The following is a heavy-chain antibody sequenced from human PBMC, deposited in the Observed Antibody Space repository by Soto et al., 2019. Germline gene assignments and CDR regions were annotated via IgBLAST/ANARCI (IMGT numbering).Heavy chain of an antibody. D-gene: IGHD4-17*01. CDR3: AHSDYGDYMKDFDY. V-gene: IGHV2-5*02. Sequence: QITLKESGPTLVKPTQTLTLTCTFSGFSLSTSGVGVGWIRQPPGKALEWLALIYWDDDKRYSPSLKSRLTLXKXTSXNQVVLTMTNMDPVDTATYYCAHSDYGDYMKDFDYWGQGTLVTVSS. CDR1: GFSLSTSGVG. J-gene: IGHJ4*02. CDR2: IYWDDDK.